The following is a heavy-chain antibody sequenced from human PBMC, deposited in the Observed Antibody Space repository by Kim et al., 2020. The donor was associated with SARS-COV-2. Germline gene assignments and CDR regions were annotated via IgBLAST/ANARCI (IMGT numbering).Heavy chain of an antibody. CDR3: ARTYYFDSSGSRGYDAFDI. Sequence: GGSLRLSCAASGFTVSSNYMSWVRQAPGKGLEWVSVIYSGGSTYYADSVKGRFTISKHNSKNTLYLQMNSLSAEDTAVYYCARTYYFDSSGSRGYDAFDIWGQGTMVTVSS. J-gene: IGHJ3*02. CDR2: IYSGGST. V-gene: IGHV3-53*04. D-gene: IGHD3-22*01. CDR1: GFTVSSNY.